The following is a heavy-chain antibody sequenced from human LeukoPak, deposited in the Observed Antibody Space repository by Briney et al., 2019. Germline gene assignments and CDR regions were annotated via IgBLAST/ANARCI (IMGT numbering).Heavy chain of an antibody. Sequence: ASETLSLTCTVSGGSITSGYWSWLRQPPGKGLEWIGFVSYSGDTNSNPSLKSRVTISLHTSKTQFSLKLNSVTAADTAVYYCARRSVVVAAGDVYDIWGQGTMVTVSS. V-gene: IGHV4-59*08. D-gene: IGHD2-15*01. CDR1: GGSITSGY. CDR2: VSYSGDT. CDR3: ARRSVVVAAGDVYDI. J-gene: IGHJ3*02.